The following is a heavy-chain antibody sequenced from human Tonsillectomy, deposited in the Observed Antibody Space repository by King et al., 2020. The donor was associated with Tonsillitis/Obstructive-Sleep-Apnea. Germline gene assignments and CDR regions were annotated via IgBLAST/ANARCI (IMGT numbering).Heavy chain of an antibody. Sequence: VQLVESGGDLVQPGGSLRLSCSASGFTFSSYAMHWVRQAPGKGLEYVSALNSNGDNTYYADSVKGRFTISRDNSKNTLYLQMSSLRVEDTAVYYCVKGRYSTRWTPTFDYWGQGTLVTVSS. D-gene: IGHD6-13*01. CDR2: LNSNGDNT. CDR3: VKGRYSTRWTPTFDY. V-gene: IGHV3-64D*06. CDR1: GFTFSSYA. J-gene: IGHJ4*02.